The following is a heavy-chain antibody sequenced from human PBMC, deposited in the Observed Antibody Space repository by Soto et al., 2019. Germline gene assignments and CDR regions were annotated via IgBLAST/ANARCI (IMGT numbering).Heavy chain of an antibody. Sequence: QVQLVQSGAEVKKPGSSVKVSCKASGGTFSSYAISWVRQAPGQGLEWMGGIIPIFGTANYAQKFQGRVTITADKSRSTAYMELSSLRSEDTAVYYCAGLGGGGSSAAFDIWGQGTMVTVSS. D-gene: IGHD2-15*01. CDR3: AGLGGGGSSAAFDI. J-gene: IGHJ3*02. CDR1: GGTFSSYA. V-gene: IGHV1-69*06. CDR2: IIPIFGTA.